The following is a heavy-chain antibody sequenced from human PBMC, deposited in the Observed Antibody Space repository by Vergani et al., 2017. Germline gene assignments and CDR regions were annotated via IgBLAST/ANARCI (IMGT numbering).Heavy chain of an antibody. CDR1: GGTFSSYT. V-gene: IGHV1-69*08. CDR3: ARDRKGVTMVRGVIPFDY. Sequence: QVQLVQSGAEVKKPGSSVKVSCKASGGTFSSYTISWVRQAPGQGLEWMGRIIPILGIANYAKKFQGRVTITADKSTSPAYMELSSLRSEDTAVYYCARDRKGVTMVRGVIPFDYWGQGTLVTVSS. D-gene: IGHD3-10*01. CDR2: IIPILGIA. J-gene: IGHJ4*02.